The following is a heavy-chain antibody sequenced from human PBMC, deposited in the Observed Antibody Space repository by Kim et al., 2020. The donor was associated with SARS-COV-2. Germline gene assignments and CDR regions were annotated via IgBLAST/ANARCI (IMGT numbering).Heavy chain of an antibody. V-gene: IGHV3-7*01. J-gene: IGHJ4*02. Sequence: YYVDSVKGRVTISKDNAKNSLYLQMNSLRAEDTAVYYCARGTQWEPNFDYWGQGTLVTVSS. CDR3: ARGTQWEPNFDY. D-gene: IGHD1-26*01.